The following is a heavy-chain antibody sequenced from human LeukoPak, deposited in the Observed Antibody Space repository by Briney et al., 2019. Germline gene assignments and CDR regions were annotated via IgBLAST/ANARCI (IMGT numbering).Heavy chain of an antibody. CDR3: ARGGGLGCSGGSCYGHYYYGMDV. Sequence: ASVKVSCKASGYTFTRYYMHWVRQAPGQGREWMGWINPNSGGTNYAQKFQGRVTMTRETSISTAYMELSRLRSDDTAVYYCARGGGLGCSGGSCYGHYYYGMDVWGQGTTVTVSS. CDR1: GYTFTRYY. V-gene: IGHV1-2*02. CDR2: INPNSGGT. J-gene: IGHJ6*02. D-gene: IGHD2-15*01.